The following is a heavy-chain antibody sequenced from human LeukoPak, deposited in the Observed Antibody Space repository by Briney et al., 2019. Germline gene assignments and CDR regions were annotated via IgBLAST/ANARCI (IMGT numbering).Heavy chain of an antibody. Sequence: SVKVSCKASGGTFSSYAISWVRQAPGQGLEWMGGIIPISGTANYAQKFQGRVTITADESTSTAYMELSSLRSEDTAVYYCAGYYYDSSGYYYGAFDIWGQGTIVTVSS. CDR1: GGTFSSYA. CDR3: AGYYYDSSGYYYGAFDI. V-gene: IGHV1-69*13. J-gene: IGHJ3*02. D-gene: IGHD3-22*01. CDR2: IIPISGTA.